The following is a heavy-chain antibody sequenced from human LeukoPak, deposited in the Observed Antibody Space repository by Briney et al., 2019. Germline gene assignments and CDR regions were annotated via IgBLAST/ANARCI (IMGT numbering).Heavy chain of an antibody. CDR2: IYYSGNT. CDR3: ARQFG. CDR1: GGSISSYY. V-gene: IGHV4-59*01. Sequence: ASETLSLTCTVSGGSISSYYWSWIRQPPGKRLEWIGYIYYSGNTNYNPSLKSRVTISVDTSKNQFSLKLTSVTAADTAVYYCARQFGWGQGTLVTVSS. D-gene: IGHD3-16*01. J-gene: IGHJ4*02.